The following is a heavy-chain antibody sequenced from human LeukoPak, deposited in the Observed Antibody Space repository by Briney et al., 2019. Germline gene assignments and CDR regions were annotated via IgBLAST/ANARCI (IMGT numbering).Heavy chain of an antibody. CDR3: AREGGTYSSNLDYFDY. V-gene: IGHV3-21*01. CDR2: ISSNGYYI. CDR1: GFTFSSYA. J-gene: IGHJ4*02. D-gene: IGHD6-13*01. Sequence: GGSLRLSCAASGFTFSSYAMCWVRQAPGKGLEWVSSISSNGYYIYYADSVKGRFTISRDNAKNSLYLQMDSLRAEDTAMYYCAREGGTYSSNLDYFDYWGQGTLVTVSS.